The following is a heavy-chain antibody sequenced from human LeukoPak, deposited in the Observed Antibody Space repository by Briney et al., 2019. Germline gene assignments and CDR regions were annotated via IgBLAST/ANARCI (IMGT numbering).Heavy chain of an antibody. CDR2: IHYSGST. CDR3: ARDLGYYDILTGYYDRVGKGRHWFDP. CDR1: GGSISSSSYY. J-gene: IGHJ5*02. D-gene: IGHD3-9*01. Sequence: SETLSLTCTVSGGSISSSSYYWAWIRQPPGKGLEWIGSIHYSGSTYYNPSLQSRVTISIDTSKNQFSLKLRFVTAADTAVYYCARDLGYYDILTGYYDRVGKGRHWFDPWGQGTLVTVSS. V-gene: IGHV4-39*07.